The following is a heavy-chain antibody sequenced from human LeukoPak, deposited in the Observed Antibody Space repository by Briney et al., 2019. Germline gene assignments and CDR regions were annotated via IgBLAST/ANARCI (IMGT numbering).Heavy chain of an antibody. CDR3: AKDSPGSGYYRHLDY. D-gene: IGHD3-22*01. V-gene: IGHV3-30*18. J-gene: IGHJ4*02. CDR1: GFTFSSYG. Sequence: PGRSLRLSCAASGFTFSSYGMHWVRQAPGKGLEWVAVISYDGSNKYYADSVKGRFTISRDNSKNTLYLQMNSLRAEDTAVYYCAKDSPGSGYYRHLDYWGQGTLVTVSS. CDR2: ISYDGSNK.